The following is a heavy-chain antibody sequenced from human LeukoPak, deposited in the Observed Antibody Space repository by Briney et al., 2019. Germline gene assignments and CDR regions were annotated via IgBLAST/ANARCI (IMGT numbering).Heavy chain of an antibody. D-gene: IGHD2-15*01. CDR2: INPNSGGT. Sequence: GASVKVSCKASGYTFTGYYMHWVRQAPGQGLEWMGWINPNSGGTNYAQKFQGRVTMTRDTSISTAYMELSRLRSDDTAVYYCARDKAPEPAATHPADYWGQGALATVSS. V-gene: IGHV1-2*02. J-gene: IGHJ4*02. CDR1: GYTFTGYY. CDR3: ARDKAPEPAATHPADY.